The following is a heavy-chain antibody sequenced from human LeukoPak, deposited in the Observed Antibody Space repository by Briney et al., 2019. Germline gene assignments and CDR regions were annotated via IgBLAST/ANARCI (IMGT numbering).Heavy chain of an antibody. CDR1: GGSISGYY. J-gene: IGHJ4*02. D-gene: IGHD2/OR15-2a*01. CDR3: ARGGNIGGSDFDF. Sequence: PSETLSLTCSVSGGSISGYYWSWIRQPPGKGLEWIGYLYDSGGPTYNPSLKSRVTISVDTSKSQFSLKLTSLTAADTAVYYCARGGNIGGSDFDFWGQGTLVTVSS. CDR2: LYDSGGP. V-gene: IGHV4-59*01.